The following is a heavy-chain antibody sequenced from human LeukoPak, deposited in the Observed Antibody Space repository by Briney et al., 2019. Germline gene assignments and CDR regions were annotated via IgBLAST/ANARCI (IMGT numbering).Heavy chain of an antibody. Sequence: GGSLRLSCAASGLTFSSYSMNWVRQAPGKGLEWVSSISSSSSYIYYADSVKGRFTISRDNAKNSLYLQMNSLRAEDTAVYYCARDCSGGSCYRTHDYWGQGTLVTVSS. D-gene: IGHD2-15*01. J-gene: IGHJ4*02. CDR3: ARDCSGGSCYRTHDY. CDR2: ISSSSSYI. V-gene: IGHV3-21*01. CDR1: GLTFSSYS.